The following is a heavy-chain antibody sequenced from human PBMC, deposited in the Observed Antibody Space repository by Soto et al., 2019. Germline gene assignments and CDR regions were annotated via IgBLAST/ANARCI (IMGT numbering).Heavy chain of an antibody. CDR2: ISGSGGST. CDR3: ASRPHQLFHMDV. CDR1: GFTFSSYA. J-gene: IGHJ6*03. D-gene: IGHD2-2*01. Sequence: LRLSCAASGFTFSSYAMSWGRQAPGKGLEWVSAISGSGGSTYCADSVKGRFTISRDNSKNTLYLQMNSLRAEDTAVYYCASRPHQLFHMDVWGKGTTVTVSS. V-gene: IGHV3-23*01.